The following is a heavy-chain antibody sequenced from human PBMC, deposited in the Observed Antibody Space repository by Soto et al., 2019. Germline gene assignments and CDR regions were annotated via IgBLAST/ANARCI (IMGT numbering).Heavy chain of an antibody. CDR3: SARTYYYYMDV. CDR2: INHSGST. Sequence: PSETLSLTCAVYGGSFIGYYWSWILQPPGKGLEWIGEINHSGSTNYNPSLKSRVTISVDTSKNQFSLKLSSVTAADTAVYYCSARTYYYYMDVWGKGTTVTVS. D-gene: IGHD6-25*01. V-gene: IGHV4-34*01. J-gene: IGHJ6*03. CDR1: GGSFIGYY.